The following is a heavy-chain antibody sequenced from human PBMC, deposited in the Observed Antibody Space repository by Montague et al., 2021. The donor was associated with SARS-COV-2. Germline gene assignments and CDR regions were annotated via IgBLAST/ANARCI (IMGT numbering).Heavy chain of an antibody. Sequence: PALVKPTQTLTLXCNFSGFSLSTSGMRASWIRQPPGKALEWLAHSDWDXDKFYSTSLKTRLTISKDTSKNQVVLTMTNMDPVDTATYYCARSYYDILTAYYTPFDYWGQGTLVTVSS. J-gene: IGHJ4*02. V-gene: IGHV2-70*04. D-gene: IGHD3-9*01. CDR1: GFSLSTSGMR. CDR2: SDWDXDK. CDR3: ARSYYDILTAYYTPFDY.